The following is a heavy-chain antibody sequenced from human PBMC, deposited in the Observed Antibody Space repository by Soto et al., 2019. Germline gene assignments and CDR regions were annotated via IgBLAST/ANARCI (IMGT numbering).Heavy chain of an antibody. J-gene: IGHJ6*03. V-gene: IGHV3-23*01. D-gene: IGHD4-4*01. Sequence: EVQLLESGGGLVQPGGSLRLSCAASGFTFSSYAMSWVRQAPGKGLEWVSAISGSGGSTYYADSVKGRFTISRDNSKNTLYLQMNSLRAEDTAVYYCAKVSVTSNYYYYYMDVWGKGTTVTVSS. CDR3: AKVSVTSNYYYYYMDV. CDR1: GFTFSSYA. CDR2: ISGSGGST.